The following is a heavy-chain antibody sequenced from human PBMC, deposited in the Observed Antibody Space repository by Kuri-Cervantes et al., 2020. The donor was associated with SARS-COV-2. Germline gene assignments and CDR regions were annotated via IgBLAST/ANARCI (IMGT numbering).Heavy chain of an antibody. J-gene: IGHJ4*02. V-gene: IGHV1-24*01. CDR3: ATDHIAAAGLFDY. D-gene: IGHD6-13*01. CDR2: FDPEDGET. CDR1: GCTLTELS. Sequence: ASVKVSCKVSGCTLTELSMHWVRQAPGKGLEWMGGFDPEDGETIYAQKFQGRVTMTEDTSTDTAYMELSSLRSEDTAVYYCATDHIAAAGLFDYWGQGTLVTVSS.